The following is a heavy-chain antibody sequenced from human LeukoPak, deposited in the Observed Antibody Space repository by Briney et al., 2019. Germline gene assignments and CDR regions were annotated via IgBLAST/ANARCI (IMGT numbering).Heavy chain of an antibody. CDR1: GYTFTGYY. Sequence: ASVKVSCKASGYTFTGYYTHWVRQAPGQGLEWMGWINPNSGGTNYAQKFQGRVTMTRDTSISTAYMELSRLRSDDTAVYYCARYYYDSSGYLYYFDYWGQGTLVTVSS. D-gene: IGHD3-22*01. CDR2: INPNSGGT. CDR3: ARYYYDSSGYLYYFDY. J-gene: IGHJ4*02. V-gene: IGHV1-2*02.